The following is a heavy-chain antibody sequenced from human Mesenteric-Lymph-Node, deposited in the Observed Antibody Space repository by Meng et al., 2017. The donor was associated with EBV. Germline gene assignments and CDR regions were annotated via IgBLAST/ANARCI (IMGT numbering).Heavy chain of an antibody. D-gene: IGHD4-17*01. CDR2: ISYSGST. J-gene: IGHJ5*02. Sequence: QVRVQESGPALVNPFEPLSLTCIVSGGSVSSGSYYWNWIRQPPGKGLEWIGYISYSGSTKYNPSLKSRVTILVDTSKNQFSLKLSSVTAADTAVYYCARDNGDYVSDPWGQGTLVTVSS. CDR1: GGSVSSGSYY. CDR3: ARDNGDYVSDP. V-gene: IGHV4-61*01.